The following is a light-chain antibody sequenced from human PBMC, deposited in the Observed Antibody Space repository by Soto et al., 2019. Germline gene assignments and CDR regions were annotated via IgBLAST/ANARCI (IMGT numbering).Light chain of an antibody. CDR2: DAS. V-gene: IGKV3-20*01. CDR1: QSVSSSY. J-gene: IGKJ1*01. Sequence: IGLTKLLRTVLQPKEERATLFCRASQSVSSSYLARYQQKPSQAPMLLIYDASTRATGIPDRFSGSGSGTDFSLTSSRLESENSAVYFCQQYGSSRTFGLGTKVDIK. CDR3: QQYGSSRT.